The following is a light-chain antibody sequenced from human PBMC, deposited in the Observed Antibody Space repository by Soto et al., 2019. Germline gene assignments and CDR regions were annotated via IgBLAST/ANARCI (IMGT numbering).Light chain of an antibody. J-gene: IGLJ1*01. CDR3: SSYAGINNLGV. CDR1: SSDVGGYKY. Sequence: QSALTQPPSASGSPGQSVTISCTGTSSDVGGYKYVSWYQQHPDKAPKLMIFEVNKRPSGVPDRFSGSKSGNTASLTVSGLQAEVEADYYCSSYAGINNLGVFGTGTKVTVL. V-gene: IGLV2-8*01. CDR2: EVN.